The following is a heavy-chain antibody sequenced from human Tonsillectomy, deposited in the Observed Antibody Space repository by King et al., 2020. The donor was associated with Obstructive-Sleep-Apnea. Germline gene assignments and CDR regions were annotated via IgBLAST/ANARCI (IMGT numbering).Heavy chain of an antibody. CDR1: GFTFSNYA. V-gene: IGHV3-30-3*01. Sequence: QLVQSGGGVVQPGRSLRLSCADSGFTFSNYAMHWVRQAPGKGLEWVAVISYDGSNKYYADSVKGRFTISRDNSKNTLYLQMNSLRAEDTAVYYCARDAWWDARGYYYGMDVWGQGTTVTVSS. CDR3: ARDAWWDARGYYYGMDV. D-gene: IGHD1-26*01. CDR2: ISYDGSNK. J-gene: IGHJ6*02.